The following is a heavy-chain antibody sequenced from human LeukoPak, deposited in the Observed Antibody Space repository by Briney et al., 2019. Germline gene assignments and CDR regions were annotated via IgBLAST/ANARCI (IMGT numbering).Heavy chain of an antibody. J-gene: IGHJ3*02. V-gene: IGHV3-48*03. CDR2: ISSSGSTI. CDR1: GXTFSSYA. D-gene: IGHD6-6*01. CDR3: AGGESIAARQSGYAFDI. Sequence: PGGSLRLSCAASGXTFSSYALNWVRQAPGKGLEWVSYISSSGSTIYYADSVKGRFTISRDNAKNSLYLQMNSLRAEDTAVYYCAGGESIAARQSGYAFDIWGQGTMVTVSS.